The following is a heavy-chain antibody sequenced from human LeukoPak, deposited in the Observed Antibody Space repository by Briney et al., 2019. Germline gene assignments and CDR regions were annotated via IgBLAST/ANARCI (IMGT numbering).Heavy chain of an antibody. CDR2: ISSSSSYI. J-gene: IGHJ1*01. D-gene: IGHD2-15*01. CDR3: ARPLGYCSGGSCYSPEYFQH. Sequence: GSLRLSCAASGFTFSSYSMNWVRQAPGKGLEWVSSISSSSSYIYYADSVKGRFTISRDNAKNSLYLQMNSLRAEDTAVYYCARPLGYCSGGSCYSPEYFQHWGQGTLVTVSS. V-gene: IGHV3-21*01. CDR1: GFTFSSYS.